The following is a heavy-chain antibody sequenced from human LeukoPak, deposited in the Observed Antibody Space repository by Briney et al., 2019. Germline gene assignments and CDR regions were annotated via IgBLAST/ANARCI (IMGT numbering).Heavy chain of an antibody. Sequence: PGGSLRLSCAASGFTFSSYSMNWVRQAPGKGLEWVSYISVSGDTICYADPVKGRFTISRDNAKKSLYLQMKSLRAEDTAVYYCARGTLYYGSESYDYWGQGTLVAVSS. J-gene: IGHJ4*02. CDR1: GFTFSSYS. CDR3: ARGTLYYGSESYDY. D-gene: IGHD3-10*01. CDR2: ISVSGDTI. V-gene: IGHV3-48*04.